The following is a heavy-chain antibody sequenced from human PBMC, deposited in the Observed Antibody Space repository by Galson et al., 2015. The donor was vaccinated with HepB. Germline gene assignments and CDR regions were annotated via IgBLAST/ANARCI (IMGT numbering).Heavy chain of an antibody. V-gene: IGHV6-1*01. J-gene: IGHJ4*02. CDR3: ARARKLRFFEVDY. CDR2: TYYRSKWYN. Sequence: CAISGDSVSSYTAARNWIRQSPSRGLEWLGRTYYRSKWYNDYAVSVKGRISINPDTSKNQFSLQLNSVTPEDTAVYYCARARKLRFFEVDYWGQGTLVTVSS. D-gene: IGHD3-3*01. CDR1: GDSVSSYTAA.